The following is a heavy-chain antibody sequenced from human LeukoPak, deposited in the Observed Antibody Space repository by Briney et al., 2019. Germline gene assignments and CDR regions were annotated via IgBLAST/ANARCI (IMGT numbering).Heavy chain of an antibody. CDR3: ARHRSKIQLWQDAFDI. Sequence: SETLSLTCAAYGGSFSGYYWSWIRQPPGKGLEWIGEINHSGSTNYNPSLKSRVTISVDTSKNQFSLKLSSVTAADTAVYYCARHRSKIQLWQDAFDIWGQGTMVTVSS. J-gene: IGHJ3*02. CDR1: GGSFSGYY. CDR2: INHSGST. V-gene: IGHV4-34*01. D-gene: IGHD5-18*01.